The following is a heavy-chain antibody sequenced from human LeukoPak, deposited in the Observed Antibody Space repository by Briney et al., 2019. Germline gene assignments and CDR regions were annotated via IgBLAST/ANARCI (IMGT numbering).Heavy chain of an antibody. V-gene: IGHV3-23*01. Sequence: GSLRLSCAASGFTFSGYAMSWVRQAPGKGLEWVSAISGSGGSTYYADSVKGRFTISRDNSKNTLYLQMNSLRAEDTAVYYCAKSGGTLGYFDYWGQGTLVTVSS. J-gene: IGHJ4*02. CDR1: GFTFSGYA. CDR3: AKSGGTLGYFDY. D-gene: IGHD2-15*01. CDR2: ISGSGGST.